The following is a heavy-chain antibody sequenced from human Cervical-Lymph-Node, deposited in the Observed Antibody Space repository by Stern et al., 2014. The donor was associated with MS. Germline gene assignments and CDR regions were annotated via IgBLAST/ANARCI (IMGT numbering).Heavy chain of an antibody. CDR3: AITRTIFGAFY. Sequence: VQLVESGAEVKNPGASVRVACKASGYIFSSTFIHWVRQAPGHGLEWMGMINPDGGSAGYPQKVQGRFSLTSDTSTSTVFMELSSLRSEDTALYYCAITRTIFGAFYWGQGTLVTVSS. D-gene: IGHD3-3*01. CDR2: INPDGGSA. CDR1: GYIFSSTF. V-gene: IGHV1-46*01. J-gene: IGHJ4*02.